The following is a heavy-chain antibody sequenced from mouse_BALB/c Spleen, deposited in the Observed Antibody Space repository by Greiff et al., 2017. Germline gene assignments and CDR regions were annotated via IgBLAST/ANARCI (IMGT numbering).Heavy chain of an antibody. J-gene: IGHJ4*01. Sequence: EVKVVESGGGLVQPGGSRKLSCAASGFTFSSFGMHWVRQAPEKGLEWVAYISSGSSTIYYADTVKGRFTISRDNPKNTLFLQMTSLRSEDTAMYYCARRLGSSYAMDYWGQGTSVTVSS. CDR1: GFTFSSFG. V-gene: IGHV5-17*02. CDR3: ARRLGSSYAMDY. D-gene: IGHD4-1*01. CDR2: ISSGSSTI.